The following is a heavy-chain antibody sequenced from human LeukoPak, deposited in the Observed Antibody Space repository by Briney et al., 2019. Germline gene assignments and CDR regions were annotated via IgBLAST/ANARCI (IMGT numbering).Heavy chain of an antibody. D-gene: IGHD2-15*01. CDR2: ISAYNGNT. V-gene: IGHV1-18*01. CDR1: GYTFTSYG. Sequence: ASVKVSCKASGYTFTSYGISWVRQAPGQGLEWIGWISAYNGNTNYAQKLQGRVTMTTDTSTSTAYMELRSLRSDDTAVYYCAREYCSGGSCYSADYWGQGTLVTVSS. CDR3: AREYCSGGSCYSADY. J-gene: IGHJ4*02.